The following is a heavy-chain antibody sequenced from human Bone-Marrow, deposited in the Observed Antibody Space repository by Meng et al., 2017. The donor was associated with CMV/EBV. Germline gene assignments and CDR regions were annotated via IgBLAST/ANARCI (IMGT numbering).Heavy chain of an antibody. CDR3: ARAFRGGNYFDY. CDR1: GFTFSNYE. Sequence: GESLKISCIASGFTFSNYEMNWVRQAPGKGLEWVSYISHSGSSTHYADSVKGRFTISRDNAKNSLFLQMNSLRAEDTAVYYCARAFRGGNYFDYWGQGTQVTVSS. D-gene: IGHD2-15*01. V-gene: IGHV3-48*03. CDR2: ISHSGSST. J-gene: IGHJ4*02.